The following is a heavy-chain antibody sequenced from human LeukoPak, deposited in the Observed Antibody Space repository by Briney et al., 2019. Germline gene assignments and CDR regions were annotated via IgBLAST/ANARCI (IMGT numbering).Heavy chain of an antibody. V-gene: IGHV3-23*05. D-gene: IGHD4-23*01. CDR3: VKRPEYDAGNFVFQH. CDR1: GLSLSSNM. J-gene: IGHJ1*01. CDR2: ITSAGAT. Sequence: AGGSLRLSCVASGLSLSSNMMSWVRQAPGEGLEWISTITSAGATYYIDSVRGRFTISRDISKSTVILLMNSLRAEDTAMYYCVKRPEYDAGNFVFQHWGQGTLVTVSS.